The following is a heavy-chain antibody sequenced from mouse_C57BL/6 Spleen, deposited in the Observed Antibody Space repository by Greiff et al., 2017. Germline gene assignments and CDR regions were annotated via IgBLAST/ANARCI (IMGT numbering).Heavy chain of an antibody. Sequence: QVQLKQPGAELVKPGASVKVSCKASGYTFTSYWMHWVKQRPGQGLEWIGRIHPSDSDTNYNQKFKGKATLTVDKSSSTAYMQLSSLTSEDSAVYYCAMVYDYDIRFAYWGQGTLVTVSA. CDR1: GYTFTSYW. CDR2: IHPSDSDT. D-gene: IGHD2-4*01. V-gene: IGHV1-74*01. J-gene: IGHJ3*01. CDR3: AMVYDYDIRFAY.